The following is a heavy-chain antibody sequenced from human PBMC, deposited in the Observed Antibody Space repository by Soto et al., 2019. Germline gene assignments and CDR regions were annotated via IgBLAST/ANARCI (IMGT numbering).Heavy chain of an antibody. D-gene: IGHD6-13*01. CDR2: ISAYNGNT. Sequence: ASVKVSCKASGYTFTSYGISWVLQAPGQGLEWMGWISAYNGNTNYAQKLQGRVTMTTDTSTSTAYMELRSLRSDDTAVYYCARNGIAAAGGGHFDYWGQGTLVTVSS. CDR3: ARNGIAAAGGGHFDY. J-gene: IGHJ4*02. V-gene: IGHV1-18*04. CDR1: GYTFTSYG.